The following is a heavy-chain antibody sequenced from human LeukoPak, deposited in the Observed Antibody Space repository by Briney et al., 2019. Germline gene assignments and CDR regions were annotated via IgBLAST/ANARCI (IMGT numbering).Heavy chain of an antibody. V-gene: IGHV3-7*01. Sequence: PGGSLRLSCAASGFIFSSYWMSWVRQAPGKGLEWVANINQDGSEKYYVDSVKGRFTISRDNAKNSLYLQMNSLRAEDTAVYYCARDGHPFDLWGQGTLVTVAS. J-gene: IGHJ4*02. CDR3: ARDGHPFDL. CDR1: GFIFSSYW. CDR2: INQDGSEK.